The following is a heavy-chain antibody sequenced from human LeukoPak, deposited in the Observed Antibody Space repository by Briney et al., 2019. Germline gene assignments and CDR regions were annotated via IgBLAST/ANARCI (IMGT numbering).Heavy chain of an antibody. Sequence: SKTLSLTCTVSGGSISSYYWSWIRQPPGKGLEWIGYIYYSGSTNYNPSLKSRVTISVDTSKNQFSLKLSSVTAADTAVYYCARSYYGSGRYGPQFDYWGQGTLVTVSS. J-gene: IGHJ4*02. D-gene: IGHD3-10*01. CDR3: ARSYYGSGRYGPQFDY. CDR1: GGSISSYY. CDR2: IYYSGST. V-gene: IGHV4-59*01.